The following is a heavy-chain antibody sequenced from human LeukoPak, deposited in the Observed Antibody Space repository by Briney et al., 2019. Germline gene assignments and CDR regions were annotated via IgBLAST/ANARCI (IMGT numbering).Heavy chain of an antibody. V-gene: IGHV4-4*09. CDR3: AGRGHRYSRD. CDR2: IYDSGIT. J-gene: IGHJ1*01. D-gene: IGHD2-15*01. CDR1: GDSVTSGY. Sequence: KPSETLSLTCTVSGDSVTSGYWSWIRQPPGKGLEWIGYIYDSGITGYNPSLKSRLTISVDTSNNQFSLNLSSVTAADTAVYYCAGRGHRYSRDWGQGILVTVSS.